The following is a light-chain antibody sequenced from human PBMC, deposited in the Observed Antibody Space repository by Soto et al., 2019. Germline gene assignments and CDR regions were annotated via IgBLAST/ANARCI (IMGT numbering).Light chain of an antibody. Sequence: RSRATLTITPGERATLSFWASQSVSTNLAWYQQKPGQPPRLLIYAASTRATVIPARFSGSGSGTEFTLTISSLQSEDFAVYYCQQYGSLIPFAQGTRLEI. V-gene: IGKV3-15*01. CDR3: QQYGSLIP. J-gene: IGKJ5*01. CDR2: AAS. CDR1: QSVSTN.